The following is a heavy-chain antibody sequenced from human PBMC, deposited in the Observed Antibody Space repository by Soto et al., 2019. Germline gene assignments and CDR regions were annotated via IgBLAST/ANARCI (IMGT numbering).Heavy chain of an antibody. V-gene: IGHV1-2*02. CDR1: EYSFTGHY. D-gene: IGHD3-22*01. CDR3: ARDYGTSGFDYFDP. CDR2: IDPKSGDT. Sequence: ASVKVSCKASEYSFTGHYLHWVRQAPGQGLEWMGWIDPKSGDTKYAPKFRDRVTMTSGTSIDTAYMDLSDLTYDDTAVYYCARDYGTSGFDYFDPWGQGTQVTVSS. J-gene: IGHJ5*02.